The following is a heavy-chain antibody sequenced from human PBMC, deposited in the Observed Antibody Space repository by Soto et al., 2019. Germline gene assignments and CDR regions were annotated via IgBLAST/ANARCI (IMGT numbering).Heavy chain of an antibody. V-gene: IGHV1-69*01. CDR2: ITPIFGTA. CDR3: ARDGTLYDSSGYYYLY. J-gene: IGHJ4*02. CDR1: GGTFSTST. Sequence: QVQLVQSVAEVKKAGSSVKVSCKASGGTFSTSTISWVRQAPGQGLEWMGGITPIFGTASFAQKFQGRVTITADESTSTAYMELSSLRSEDTAMYYCARDGTLYDSSGYYYLYWGQGTLVTVSS. D-gene: IGHD3-22*01.